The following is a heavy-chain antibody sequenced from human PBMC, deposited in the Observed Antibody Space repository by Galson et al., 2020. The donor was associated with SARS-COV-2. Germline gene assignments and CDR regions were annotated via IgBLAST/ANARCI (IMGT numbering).Heavy chain of an antibody. V-gene: IGHV3-21*01. CDR1: GFTFNIYS. J-gene: IGHJ6*02. CDR3: ARDASWAMFGMDV. CDR2: ISSNSDYI. Sequence: GESLKISCAVSGFTFNIYSMNWVRQAPGKGLEWVASISSNSDYIYYADSLKGRCTISRDNAKNLLFLQMNSLTVEDTAVYFCARDASWAMFGMDVWGQGATVTVSS. D-gene: IGHD1-26*01.